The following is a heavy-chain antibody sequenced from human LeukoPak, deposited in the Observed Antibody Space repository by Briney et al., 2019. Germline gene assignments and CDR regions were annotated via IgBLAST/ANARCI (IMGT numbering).Heavy chain of an antibody. Sequence: GGSLRLSCSASGFSFIKYSMHWVRQAPGKGPEYVSTISSNGESTYYGDSVKGRFTISRDTSKNTLYLQMSSLRAEDTAVYYCVKDLDDNSPPDAFDIWGQGTMVTVAS. CDR3: VKDLDDNSPPDAFDI. CDR1: GFSFIKYS. D-gene: IGHD5-24*01. V-gene: IGHV3-64D*06. CDR2: ISSNGEST. J-gene: IGHJ3*02.